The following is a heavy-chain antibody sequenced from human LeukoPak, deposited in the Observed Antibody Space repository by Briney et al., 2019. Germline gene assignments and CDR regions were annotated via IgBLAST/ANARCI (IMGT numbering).Heavy chain of an antibody. CDR3: ARGGGLDV. CDR2: INHIGNVN. D-gene: IGHD3-16*01. V-gene: IGHV3-7*03. J-gene: IGHJ6*02. Sequence: PGGSQRLSCAASGFTFSSYWMNWARQAPGKGLEWVASINHIGNVNYYVDSVKGRFTISRDNAKNSLYLQMSNLRAEDTAVYFCARGGGLDVWGQGATVTVSS. CDR1: GFTFSSYW.